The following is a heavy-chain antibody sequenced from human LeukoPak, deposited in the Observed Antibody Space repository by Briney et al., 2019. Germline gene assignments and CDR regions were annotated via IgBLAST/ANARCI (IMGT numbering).Heavy chain of an antibody. CDR3: ARGSLWLQLEY. J-gene: IGHJ4*02. CDR1: GFAFSSYA. CDR2: ISYDGSNK. Sequence: GGSLRLSCAASGFAFSSYAMHWVRQAPGKGLEWVAVISYDGSNKYYADSVKGRFTISRDNSKNTLYLQMNSLRAEDTAVYYCARGSLWLQLEYWGQGTRVTVSS. D-gene: IGHD5-24*01. V-gene: IGHV3-30-3*01.